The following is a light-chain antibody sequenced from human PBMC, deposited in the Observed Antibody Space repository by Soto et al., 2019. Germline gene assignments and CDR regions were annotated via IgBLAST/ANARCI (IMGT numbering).Light chain of an antibody. CDR2: GAS. CDR1: QSVSSTY. Sequence: EIVLTQSPGTLSLSPGERATLSCRASQSVSSTYLAWYQQKPGQAPRLLIYGASGRATGIPDRFSGSGSGTDFTLTISMLEPEDFAVYYCQQYGSSITFGQGTRLEIK. CDR3: QQYGSSIT. J-gene: IGKJ5*01. V-gene: IGKV3-20*01.